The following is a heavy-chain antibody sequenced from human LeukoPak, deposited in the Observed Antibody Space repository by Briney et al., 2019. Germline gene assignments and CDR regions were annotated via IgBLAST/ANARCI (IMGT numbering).Heavy chain of an antibody. D-gene: IGHD2-21*02. CDR1: GFTFSSYG. V-gene: IGHV1-2*02. J-gene: IGHJ5*02. Sequence: GGSLRLSCAASGFTFSSYGMHWVRQAPGQGLEWMGWVNPNSGGTNYAQKFQGRVTMTRDTSISTAYLDLSRLTSDDTAVYYCARGGTICSGGDCYLNWLDPWGQGTPVTVSS. CDR3: ARGGTICSGGDCYLNWLDP. CDR2: VNPNSGGT.